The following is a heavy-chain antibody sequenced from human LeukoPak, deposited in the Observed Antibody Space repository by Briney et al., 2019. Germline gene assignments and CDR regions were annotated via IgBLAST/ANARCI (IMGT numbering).Heavy chain of an antibody. CDR3: ARYDSSGYFDY. CDR2: IYYSGST. CDR1: GGSISSYY. D-gene: IGHD3-22*01. Sequence: SETPSLTCTVSGGSISSYYWSWIRQHPGKGLEWIGYIYYSGSTNYNPSLKSRVTISVDTSENQFSLKLSSVTAADTAVYYCARYDSSGYFDYWGQGTLVTVSS. V-gene: IGHV4-59*01. J-gene: IGHJ4*02.